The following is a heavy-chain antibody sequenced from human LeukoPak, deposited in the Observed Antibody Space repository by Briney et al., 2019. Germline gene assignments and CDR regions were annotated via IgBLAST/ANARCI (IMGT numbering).Heavy chain of an antibody. D-gene: IGHD1-14*01. CDR2: IYVSGTT. J-gene: IGHJ3*02. V-gene: IGHV4-30-4*01. Sequence: SETLSLTCTVSDGSISSGDYYWSWLRQSPGKGLEWIGYIYVSGTTYYNPSLKSRIMISGDTPKNQFSLKLTSVTAADTAVYYCARRTTSAVTGDAFDIWGQGTMVTVSS. CDR3: ARRTTSAVTGDAFDI. CDR1: DGSISSGDYY.